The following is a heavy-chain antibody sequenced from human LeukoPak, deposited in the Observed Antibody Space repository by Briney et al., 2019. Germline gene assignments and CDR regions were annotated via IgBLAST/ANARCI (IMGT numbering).Heavy chain of an antibody. CDR2: IVVGSGNT. J-gene: IGHJ6*02. V-gene: IGHV1-58*01. CDR1: GFTFTSSA. Sequence: ASVKVSCKASGFTFTSSAVQWVRQARGQRLEWIGWIVVGSGNTNYAQKFQERVTITRDMSTSTAYMELSSLRSEDTAVYYCAAWSPNRKVVPAAYYYYGMDVWGQGTTVTVPS. CDR3: AAWSPNRKVVPAAYYYYGMDV. D-gene: IGHD2-2*01.